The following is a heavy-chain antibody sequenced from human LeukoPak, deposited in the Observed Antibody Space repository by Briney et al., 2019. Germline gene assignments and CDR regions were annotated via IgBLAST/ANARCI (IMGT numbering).Heavy chain of an antibody. V-gene: IGHV3-23*01. J-gene: IGHJ6*02. CDR1: GFTFSNYA. D-gene: IGHD1-14*01. Sequence: PGGSLRLSCAASGFTFSNYAMNWVRQAPGKGLEWVSTISGSGGSTYYADSVKGRFTISRDNSKNTLYLQMNSLRAEDTAVYYCAKDNYNISDYGMDVWGQGTTVTVSS. CDR3: AKDNYNISDYGMDV. CDR2: ISGSGGST.